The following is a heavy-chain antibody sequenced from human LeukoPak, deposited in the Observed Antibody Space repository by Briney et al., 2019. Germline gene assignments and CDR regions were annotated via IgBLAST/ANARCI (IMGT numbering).Heavy chain of an antibody. CDR1: GFTFSSYS. Sequence: GGSLRLSCAASGFTFSSYSMHWVRQAPGKGLEWVAVISYDGSNKYYADSVKGRFTISRDNPKNTLYLQMNSLRAEDTAVYYCVLWGLSHFDYWGQGTLVTVSS. V-gene: IGHV3-30*03. CDR3: VLWGLSHFDY. D-gene: IGHD3-16*01. J-gene: IGHJ4*02. CDR2: ISYDGSNK.